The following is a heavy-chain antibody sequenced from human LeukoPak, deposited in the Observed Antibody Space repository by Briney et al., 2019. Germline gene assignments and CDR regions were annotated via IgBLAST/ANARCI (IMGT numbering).Heavy chain of an antibody. Sequence: PSETLSLTCTVSGGSISGYYWSWIRQPPGKGLEWIGYIYHRGSTNYNSSLKSRVSISVDTSKNQFYLKLTSVTAADTAVYYCARLDSGYGKYYFDYWGQGTLVTVSS. CDR2: IYHRGST. D-gene: IGHD5-12*01. CDR3: ARLDSGYGKYYFDY. CDR1: GGSISGYY. V-gene: IGHV4-59*08. J-gene: IGHJ4*02.